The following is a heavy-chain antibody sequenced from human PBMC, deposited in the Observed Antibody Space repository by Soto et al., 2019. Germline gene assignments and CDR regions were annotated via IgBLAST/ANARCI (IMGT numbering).Heavy chain of an antibody. D-gene: IGHD3-22*01. V-gene: IGHV3-23*01. CDR3: GRYYHDRSGYREGAFDI. J-gene: IGHJ3*02. Sequence: EVQLLESGGGLVQPGGSLRLSCVASGFTFSNYSMTWVRQAPGKGLQWVSAVSGSGGNTFCANSVKGRFTISRDNSKNTVYLQMNSLRAEDTATYYCGRYYHDRSGYREGAFDIWGQGTLVTVSS. CDR1: GFTFSNYS. CDR2: VSGSGGNT.